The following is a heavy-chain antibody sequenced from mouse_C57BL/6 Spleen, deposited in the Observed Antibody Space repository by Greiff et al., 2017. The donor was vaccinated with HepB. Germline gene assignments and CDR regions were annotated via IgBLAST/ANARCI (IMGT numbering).Heavy chain of an antibody. CDR1: GYTFTSYW. J-gene: IGHJ1*03. CDR2: IDPSDSYT. D-gene: IGHD1-1*01. Sequence: VQLQQPGAELVMPGASVKLSCKASGYTFTSYWMHWVKQRPGQGLEWIGEIDPSDSYTNYNQKFKGKSTLTVDKSSSTAYMQLSSLTSEDSAVYYCARQGDYGGYFDVWGTGTTVTVSS. V-gene: IGHV1-69*01. CDR3: ARQGDYGGYFDV.